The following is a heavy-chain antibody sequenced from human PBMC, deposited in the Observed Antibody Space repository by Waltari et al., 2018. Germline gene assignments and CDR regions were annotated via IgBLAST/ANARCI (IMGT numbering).Heavy chain of an antibody. CDR2: IYYSGST. CDR1: GGSLSSSSYY. CDR3: ARYPSAWFRELDNYLQH. V-gene: IGHV4-39*07. Sequence: QLQLQESGQGLVQPSATLSLTCTVSGGSLSSSSYYWGWIRQPPGKGLEWIGSIYYSGSTYYNPSLKSRVTISVDTSKNQFSLKLSSVTAADTAVYYCARYPSAWFRELDNYLQHWGQGTLVTVSS. J-gene: IGHJ1*01. D-gene: IGHD3-10*01.